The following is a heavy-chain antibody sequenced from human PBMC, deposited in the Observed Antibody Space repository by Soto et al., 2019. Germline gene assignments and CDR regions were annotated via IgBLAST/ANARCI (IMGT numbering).Heavy chain of an antibody. Sequence: ASVKVSCKASGYTFTGYYMHWVRQAPGQGFEWMGWINPNSGGTNYAQKFQGWVTMTRDTSISTAYMELSRLRSDDTAVYYCARQYYYDSSGYQYGMDVWGQGTTVTVSS. CDR2: INPNSGGT. V-gene: IGHV1-2*04. D-gene: IGHD3-22*01. CDR3: ARQYYYDSSGYQYGMDV. J-gene: IGHJ6*02. CDR1: GYTFTGYY.